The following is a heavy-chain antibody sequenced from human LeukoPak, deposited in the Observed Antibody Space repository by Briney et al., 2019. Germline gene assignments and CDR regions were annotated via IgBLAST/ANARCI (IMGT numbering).Heavy chain of an antibody. Sequence: GESLKISCKGSGYSFNSYWIGWVRQMPGKGLEWMGIIYPGDSDTRDSPSFQGQVTISADKSISTAYLQWSSLKASDTAMYYCARVQVVVVAANWFDPWGQGTLVTVSS. CDR2: IYPGDSDT. CDR1: GYSFNSYW. CDR3: ARVQVVVVAANWFDP. J-gene: IGHJ5*02. V-gene: IGHV5-51*01. D-gene: IGHD2-15*01.